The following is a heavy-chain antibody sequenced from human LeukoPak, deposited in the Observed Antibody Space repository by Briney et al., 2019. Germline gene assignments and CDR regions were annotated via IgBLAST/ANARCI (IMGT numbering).Heavy chain of an antibody. J-gene: IGHJ4*02. Sequence: GGSLRLSCAASGFTISRYDIHWVRQVTGKGLEWVSFLSTTGDTYYQDSMKGRFTISRDNSKNTLYLQMNSLRAEDTAVYYCARDRHDDFDYWGQGTLVTVSS. CDR1: GFTISRYD. V-gene: IGHV3-13*01. CDR2: LSTTGDT. CDR3: ARDRHDDFDY.